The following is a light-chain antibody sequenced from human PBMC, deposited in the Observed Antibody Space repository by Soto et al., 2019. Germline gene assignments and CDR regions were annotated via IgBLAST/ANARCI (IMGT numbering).Light chain of an antibody. J-gene: IGLJ1*01. CDR2: DVS. CDR1: SSDVGAYNS. CDR3: SSYTSSSTLV. V-gene: IGLV2-14*01. Sequence: QSVLTQPASVSGSPGQSITISCTGTSSDVGAYNSVAWYQHNPGKAPKLMIYDVSNRPSGVSSRFSGSKSANTASLSISGLQADDEADYYCSSYTSSSTLVFGTGTKV.